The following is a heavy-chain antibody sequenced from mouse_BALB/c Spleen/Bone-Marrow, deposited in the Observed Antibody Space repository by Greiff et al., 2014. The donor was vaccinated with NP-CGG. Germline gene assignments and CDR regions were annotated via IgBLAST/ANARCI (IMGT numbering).Heavy chain of an antibody. Sequence: DLVKPGASVKLSCKASGYTFTNYWINWIKQRPGQGLEWIGRIAPGSGSTYYNEMFKGKTTLTVDTSSSTAYIQLSSLSSEDSDVCFCAGERYGYGGWYFDVWGAGTTVTVSS. CDR3: AGERYGYGGWYFDV. CDR2: IAPGSGST. J-gene: IGHJ1*01. CDR1: GYTFTNYW. V-gene: IGHV1S41*01. D-gene: IGHD2-2*01.